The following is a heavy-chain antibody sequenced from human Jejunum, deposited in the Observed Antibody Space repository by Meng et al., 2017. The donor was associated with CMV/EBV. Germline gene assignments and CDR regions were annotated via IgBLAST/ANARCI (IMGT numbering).Heavy chain of an antibody. CDR3: VRGRCTRTSCYKGAFDF. CDR2: KSPTESS. CDR1: ISNLNW. D-gene: IGHD2-2*02. Sequence: ISNLNWWSWVRQSPGQGLEWLGEKSPTESSNYNPSLKSRVTISVDRSKNQFSLKLTSVTAAVTAVYYCVRGRCTRTSCYKGAFDFWSQGTLVTVSS. V-gene: IGHV4-4*02. J-gene: IGHJ4*02.